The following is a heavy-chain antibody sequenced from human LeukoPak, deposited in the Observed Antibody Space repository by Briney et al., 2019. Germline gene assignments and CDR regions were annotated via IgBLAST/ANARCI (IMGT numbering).Heavy chain of an antibody. CDR2: ISVSGGST. Sequence: GVSLRLSYAASGFTFSSYAMSWVRQAPGKGLEGVSAISVSGGSTYYADSVKGRFTISRDNSKNTLYLQMNSLRAEDTAVYYCAKAEPYVWGSYRPAYFDYWGQGTLVTVSS. CDR1: GFTFSSYA. D-gene: IGHD3-16*02. CDR3: AKAEPYVWGSYRPAYFDY. V-gene: IGHV3-23*01. J-gene: IGHJ4*02.